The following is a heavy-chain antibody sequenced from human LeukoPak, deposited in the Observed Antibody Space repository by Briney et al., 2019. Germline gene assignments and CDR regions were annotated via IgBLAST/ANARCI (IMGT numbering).Heavy chain of an antibody. V-gene: IGHV3-30*04. CDR3: ARDWFSWMI. CDR2: ISYDGSNK. CDR1: GFTFSSYA. Sequence: TGGSLRLSCAASGFTFSSYAMHWVRQAPGKGLEWVAVISYDGSNKYYADSVKGRFTISRDNSKNTLYLQMNSLRAEDTAVYYCARDWFSWMIWGQGTLVTVSS. D-gene: IGHD5-12*01. J-gene: IGHJ4*02.